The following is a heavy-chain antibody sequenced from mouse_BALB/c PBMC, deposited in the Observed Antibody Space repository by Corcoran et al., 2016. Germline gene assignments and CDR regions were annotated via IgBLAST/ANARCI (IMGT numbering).Heavy chain of an antibody. CDR1: GYTFTEYT. CDR2: INPNNGGT. CDR3: ARRHYGSSYGSLDY. Sequence: EVQLQQSGPELVKPGASEKISCKNSGYTFTEYTVHGVKQRHGKRLEGMGGINPNNGGTSYNQKFKGKATLTVDKSSSTAYRDLRSLTSEDLAFYYCARRHYGSSYGSLDYWGQGTSVTVSS. D-gene: IGHD1-1*01. J-gene: IGHJ4*01. V-gene: IGHV1-18*01.